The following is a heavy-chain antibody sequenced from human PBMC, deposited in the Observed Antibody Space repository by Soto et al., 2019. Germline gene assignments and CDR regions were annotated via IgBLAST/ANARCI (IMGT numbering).Heavy chain of an antibody. V-gene: IGHV5-51*01. D-gene: IGHD3-10*01. CDR3: ARQGREAKKTYYYGSGSYTLRSGWFDP. J-gene: IGHJ5*02. CDR2: IYPGDSDT. CDR1: GYSFTSYW. Sequence: PGESLKISCKGSGYSFTSYWIGWVRQMPGKGLEWMGIIYPGDSDTRYSPSFQGQVTISADKSISTAYLQWSSLKASDTAMYYCARQGREAKKTYYYGSGSYTLRSGWFDPWGQGTLVTVSS.